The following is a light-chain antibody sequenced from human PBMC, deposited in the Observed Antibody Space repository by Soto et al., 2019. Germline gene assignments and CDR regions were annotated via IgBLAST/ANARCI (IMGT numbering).Light chain of an antibody. J-gene: IGLJ1*01. Sequence: QSALTQPASVSGSPGQSITISCTGTNSDVGGYNYVSWYQHHPGKAPKLMISEVSNRPSGVSNRFSGSKSGNTASLTISGLQAEDEADYYCSSYTSSSTYVFGTGTNLTVL. V-gene: IGLV2-14*01. CDR3: SSYTSSSTYV. CDR1: NSDVGGYNY. CDR2: EVS.